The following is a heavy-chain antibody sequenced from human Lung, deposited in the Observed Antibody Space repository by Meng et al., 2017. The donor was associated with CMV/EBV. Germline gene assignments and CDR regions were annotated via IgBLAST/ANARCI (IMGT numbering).Heavy chain of an antibody. J-gene: IGHJ6*02. D-gene: IGHD3-3*01. Sequence: GGPLRLXXAASGFTFSSYWMSWVRQAPGKGLEWVANIKQDGSEKYYVDSVKGRFTISRDNAKNSLYLQMNSLRAEDTAVYYCARPVPAYDFWSGYYPYYYYYGMDVWGQGTTVXVSS. V-gene: IGHV3-7*01. CDR2: IKQDGSEK. CDR3: ARPVPAYDFWSGYYPYYYYYGMDV. CDR1: GFTFSSYW.